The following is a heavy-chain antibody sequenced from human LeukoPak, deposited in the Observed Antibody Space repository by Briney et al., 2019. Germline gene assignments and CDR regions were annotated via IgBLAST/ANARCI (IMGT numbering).Heavy chain of an antibody. CDR3: ARGADYYYGMDV. V-gene: IGHV3-30-3*01. CDR1: GFTISTYA. Sequence: GRSLTLSCVVSGFTISTYALHWIRQAPGKGLEWVAVISYDGNKKDYADSVKGRFTISRDNSKNTLYLQMNSLRAEDTAVYYCARGADYYYGMDVWGQGTTVTVSS. CDR2: ISYDGNKK. J-gene: IGHJ6*02.